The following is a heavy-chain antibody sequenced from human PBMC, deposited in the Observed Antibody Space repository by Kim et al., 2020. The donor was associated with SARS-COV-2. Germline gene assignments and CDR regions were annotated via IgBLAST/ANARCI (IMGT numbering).Heavy chain of an antibody. D-gene: IGHD3-10*01. CDR3: ARVGVGSGVYSSIPFDY. Sequence: SETLSLTCTVSGGSISGYYWSWIRQCPGKGLEWIGYIYDNGVVNYNPSLRSRLTISVDTSKNQFSLQLNSVTAADTAVYYCARVGVGSGVYSSIPFDYWG. CDR2: IYDNGVV. V-gene: IGHV4-59*01. CDR1: GGSISGYY. J-gene: IGHJ4*01.